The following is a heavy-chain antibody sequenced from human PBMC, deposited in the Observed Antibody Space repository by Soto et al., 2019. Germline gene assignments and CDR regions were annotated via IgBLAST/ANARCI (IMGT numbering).Heavy chain of an antibody. V-gene: IGHV1-69*08. Sequence: QVQLVQSGAEVKKPGSSVKVSCKASGGTFSSYTISWVRQAPGQGLEWMGRIIPILGIANYAQKFQGRVTITADKSTTAAEMELSSLSSEDTAVYYCAREGGIEMLYWGQGTLVTVSS. J-gene: IGHJ4*02. D-gene: IGHD1-26*01. CDR2: IIPILGIA. CDR3: AREGGIEMLY. CDR1: GGTFSSYT.